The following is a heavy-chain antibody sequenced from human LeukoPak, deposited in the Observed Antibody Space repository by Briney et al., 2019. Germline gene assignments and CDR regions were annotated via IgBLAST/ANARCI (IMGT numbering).Heavy chain of an antibody. J-gene: IGHJ4*02. V-gene: IGHV1-2*02. CDR2: INPNSGGT. Sequence: GASVKVSCKASGYTFTSYYMHWVRQAPGQGLEWMGWINPNSGGTNCAQKFQGRVTMTRDTSISTAYMELSRLRSDDTAVYYCARDGVLGYCSSTSCHRVYWGQGTLVTVSS. D-gene: IGHD2-2*01. CDR1: GYTFTSYY. CDR3: ARDGVLGYCSSTSCHRVY.